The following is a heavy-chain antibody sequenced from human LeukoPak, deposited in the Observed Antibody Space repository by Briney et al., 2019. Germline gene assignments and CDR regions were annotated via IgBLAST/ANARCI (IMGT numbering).Heavy chain of an antibody. CDR1: GFTFSSYS. V-gene: IGHV3-48*04. D-gene: IGHD2-21*02. CDR2: ISSSSSTI. CDR3: ARGHQMEGDYN. Sequence: QSGGSLRLSCAASGFTFSSYSMNWVRQAPGKGLEWVSYISSSSSTIYYADSVKGRFTISRDNAKNSLYLQMNSLRAEDTAVYYCARGHQMEGDYNWGQGTMVTVSS. J-gene: IGHJ3*02.